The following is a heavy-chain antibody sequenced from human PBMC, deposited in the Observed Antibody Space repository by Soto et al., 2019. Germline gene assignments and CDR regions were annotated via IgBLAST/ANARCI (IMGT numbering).Heavy chain of an antibody. CDR1: XXXXXXXX. V-gene: IGHV3-33*01. CDR2: TRHDGSNT. J-gene: IGHJ4*02. Sequence: QVQLVQSGGGVVQPGXSXXXXXXXXXXXXXXXXXXXXRQAPGKGLEWVAITRHDGSNTYYADSVRGRFTISRDNSKNTLYLQMNSLRVEDTAVYYCARDGVGITTFFGYFDYWGQGILITVSS. CDR3: ARDGVGITTFFGYFDY. D-gene: IGHD1-26*01.